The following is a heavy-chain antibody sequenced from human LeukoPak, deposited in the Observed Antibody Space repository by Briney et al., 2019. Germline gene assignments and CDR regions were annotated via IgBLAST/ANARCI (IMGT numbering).Heavy chain of an antibody. Sequence: ASVKVSCKASGYTFTGYYMHWVRQAPGQGLEWMGWINPNNGDTKYAQKLQGRVTMTRDTSISTAYMELSRLRSDDTALYYCAREPEGITIFGVVNQAWGQGTLVTVSS. D-gene: IGHD3-3*01. J-gene: IGHJ4*02. CDR2: INPNNGDT. CDR3: AREPEGITIFGVVNQA. V-gene: IGHV1-2*02. CDR1: GYTFTGYY.